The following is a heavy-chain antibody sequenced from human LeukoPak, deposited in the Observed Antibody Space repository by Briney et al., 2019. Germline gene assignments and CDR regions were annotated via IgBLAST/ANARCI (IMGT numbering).Heavy chain of an antibody. J-gene: IGHJ6*03. Sequence: ASVKVSCKASGYTFTGYYTHWVRQAPGQGLEWMGWINPNSGDTNYAQKFQGRVTMTRDTSSSTAYMDLSRLRSGDTAVYYCAKDQSSDWYGYYYYYMDVWGKGTTVTISS. CDR3: AKDQSSDWYGYYYYYMDV. V-gene: IGHV1-2*02. CDR1: GYTFTGYY. D-gene: IGHD6-19*01. CDR2: INPNSGDT.